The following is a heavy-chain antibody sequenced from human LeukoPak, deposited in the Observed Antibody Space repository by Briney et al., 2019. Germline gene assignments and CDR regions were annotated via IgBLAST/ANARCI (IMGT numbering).Heavy chain of an antibody. J-gene: IGHJ4*02. CDR2: ISRNGSST. Sequence: GGSLRLSCSASGFTFSGFAMHWVRQAPGKGLEYVAAISRNGSSTYYADSVKGRFTISRDNSKNTLYLQMSSLRAEDTAVYLCVKDLRSDFMGVLSRYLSYWGQGTLVTVSS. CDR3: VKDLRSDFMGVLSRYLSY. D-gene: IGHD2/OR15-2a*01. CDR1: GFTFSGFA. V-gene: IGHV3-64D*09.